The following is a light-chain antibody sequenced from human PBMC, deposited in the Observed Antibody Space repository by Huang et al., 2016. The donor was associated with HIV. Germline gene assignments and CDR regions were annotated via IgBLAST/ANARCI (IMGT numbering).Light chain of an antibody. CDR1: PSGSSN. V-gene: IGKV3-15*01. J-gene: IGKJ1*01. CDR3: QQYNNWPPWT. Sequence: EIVMTQSPATLSVSPGERATLSCRASPSGSSNLVWYQQNPGQSPRLLIYGASTRATGIPARFSGRGSGTEFTLTISSLQSEDVAVYYCQQYNNWPPWTFGQGTKVEIK. CDR2: GAS.